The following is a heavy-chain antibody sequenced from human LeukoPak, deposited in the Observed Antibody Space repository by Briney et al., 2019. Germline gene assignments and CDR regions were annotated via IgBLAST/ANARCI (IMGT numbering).Heavy chain of an antibody. CDR2: ITGSGGNK. J-gene: IGHJ4*02. V-gene: IGHV3-23*01. CDR3: AKWGDYDVLTGYYVSDY. D-gene: IGHD3-9*01. CDR1: GFTFSNYA. Sequence: PGGSLRLSCAASGFTFSNYAMSWVRQAPGKGLEWVSAITGSGGNKYYADSVKGLFTISRDNSKNTVFLQMNSLRAEDTAVYYCAKWGDYDVLTGYYVSDYWGQGTLVTVSS.